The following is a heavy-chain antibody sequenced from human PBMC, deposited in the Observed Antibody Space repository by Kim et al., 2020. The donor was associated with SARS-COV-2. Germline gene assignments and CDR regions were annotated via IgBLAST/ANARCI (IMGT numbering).Heavy chain of an antibody. J-gene: IGHJ3*01. CDR3: AKDRPPHYYDSSGYGAFVF. V-gene: IGHV3-23*01. Sequence: GGSLRLSCAASRFTFSTYAMNWVRQAPGKRLEWVSGISASGSRTYYADSVKGRFTISRDNSKKTLYLQMDSLRAEDTAIYYCAKDRPPHYYDSSGYGAFVFWGQGTVVTVSS. D-gene: IGHD3-22*01. CDR1: RFTFSTYA. CDR2: ISASGSRT.